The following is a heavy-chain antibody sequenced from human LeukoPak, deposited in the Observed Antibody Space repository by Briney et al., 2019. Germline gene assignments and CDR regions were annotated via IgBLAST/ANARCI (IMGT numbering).Heavy chain of an antibody. Sequence: SQTLSLTCALSGDSVSTNSAAWNWIRQSPSGGLEWLGRTYYRSKWHNDYAVSVKSRITINADASNNQFSLQLNSVTPEDTAVYYCARGFGVAVAGPYYFDYWGQGTLVTVSS. CDR3: ARGFGVAVAGPYYFDY. V-gene: IGHV6-1*01. J-gene: IGHJ4*02. CDR1: GDSVSTNSAA. D-gene: IGHD6-19*01. CDR2: TYYRSKWHN.